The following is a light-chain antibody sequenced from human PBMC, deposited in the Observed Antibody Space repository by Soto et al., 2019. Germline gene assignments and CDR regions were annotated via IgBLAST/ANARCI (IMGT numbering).Light chain of an antibody. CDR2: AAS. CDR1: QDISNF. V-gene: IGKV1-27*01. Sequence: DIQMTQSPSSLSAFVGDTVTITCRASQDISNFLAWYQQKPGKVPKLLIYAASTLQSGVPSRFSGSGSGTDFTPTISHLQPEDVATYYRQKCKISPFTFRGGTKVEMK. CDR3: QKCKISPFT. J-gene: IGKJ4*01.